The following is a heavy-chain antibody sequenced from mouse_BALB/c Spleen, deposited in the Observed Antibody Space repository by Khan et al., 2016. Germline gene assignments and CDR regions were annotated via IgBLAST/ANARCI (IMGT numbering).Heavy chain of an antibody. J-gene: IGHJ2*01. V-gene: IGHV1-9*01. CDR1: GYTFSSYW. CDR3: ARSRLYFDY. CDR2: ILPGSDST. D-gene: IGHD3-2*02. Sequence: QVQLQQSGAELMKPGASVKISCKATGYTFSSYWIEWVKQRPGHGLEGIGEILPGSDSTNYDEKFKGKATFTADTSSNTAYMQLSSLTSEDSAVYYCARSRLYFDYWGQGTTLTVSS.